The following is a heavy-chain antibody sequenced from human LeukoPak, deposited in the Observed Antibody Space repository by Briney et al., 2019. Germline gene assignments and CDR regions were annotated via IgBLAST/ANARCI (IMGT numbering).Heavy chain of an antibody. CDR3: ARKSSIAARNYFDY. J-gene: IGHJ4*02. CDR2: INHSGST. Sequence: SETLSLTCTVSGGSISSHYWSWIRQPPGKGLEWIGEINHSGSTNYNPSLKSRVTISVDTSKNQFSLKLSSVTAADTAVYYCARKSSIAARNYFDYWGQGTLVTVSS. V-gene: IGHV4-34*01. D-gene: IGHD6-6*01. CDR1: GGSISSHY.